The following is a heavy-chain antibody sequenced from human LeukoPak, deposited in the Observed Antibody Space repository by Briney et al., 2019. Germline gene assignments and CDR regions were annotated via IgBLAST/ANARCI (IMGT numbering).Heavy chain of an antibody. Sequence: GASVKVSCKASGYTFTSYGISWVRQVPGQGLEWMGWISAYNGNTNYAQKLQGRVTMTTDTSTSTAYMELRSLRSDDTAVYYCARVDGIAAAGWFDPWGQGTLVTVSS. CDR2: ISAYNGNT. V-gene: IGHV1-18*01. D-gene: IGHD6-13*01. J-gene: IGHJ5*02. CDR1: GYTFTSYG. CDR3: ARVDGIAAAGWFDP.